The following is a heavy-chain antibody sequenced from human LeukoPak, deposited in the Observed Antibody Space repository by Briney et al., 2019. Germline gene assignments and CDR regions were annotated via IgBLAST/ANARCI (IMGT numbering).Heavy chain of an antibody. Sequence: GGSLRLSCGGSGFTFNRFWMHWVRQAPGKGLVWVSRIKNDGRSTSYADSVKGRFTISRDNAKNTVYLQMNSLRAEDTAVYYCATEAGAAPDWYFDVWGRGTLVTVSS. CDR3: ATEAGAAPDWYFDV. V-gene: IGHV3-74*01. J-gene: IGHJ2*01. D-gene: IGHD6-19*01. CDR1: GFTFNRFW. CDR2: IKNDGRST.